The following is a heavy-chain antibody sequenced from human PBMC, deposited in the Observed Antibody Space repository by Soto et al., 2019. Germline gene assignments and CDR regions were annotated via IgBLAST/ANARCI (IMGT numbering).Heavy chain of an antibody. V-gene: IGHV1-69*01. CDR3: AAELSFGKVSVG. CDR2: IIPLFGTT. D-gene: IGHD1-7*01. CDR1: GDTFKNCV. Sequence: QVQVVQSGVEVRRPGSSVKVSCKASGDTFKNCVISWVRQAPGQGLEWMGGIIPLFGTTDFTQRFHGRLTITTDESTTTAYMERSRLRSEDTATYYCAAELSFGKVSVGWGQGTTVSVS. J-gene: IGHJ6*02.